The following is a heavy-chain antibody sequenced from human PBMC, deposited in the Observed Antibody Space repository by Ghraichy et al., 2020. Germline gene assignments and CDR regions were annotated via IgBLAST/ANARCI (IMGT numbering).Heavy chain of an antibody. CDR2: ISSSSSTI. CDR3: ARDHGSYYDSSASYYPLEY. D-gene: IGHD3-22*01. Sequence: GGYLRLSCAASGFTFSGYSMNWVRQAPGKGLEWVSYISSSSSTIYYADSVKGRFTTSRDNAKNSLYLQMNSLRAEDTAVYYCARDHGSYYDSSASYYPLEYWGQGTLVTVSS. V-gene: IGHV3-48*01. J-gene: IGHJ4*02. CDR1: GFTFSGYS.